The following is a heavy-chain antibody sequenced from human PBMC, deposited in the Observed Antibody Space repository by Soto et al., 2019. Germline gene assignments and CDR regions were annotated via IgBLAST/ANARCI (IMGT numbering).Heavy chain of an antibody. CDR1: GFTFSSYW. CDR2: INSEGSST. D-gene: IGHD6-25*01. Sequence: GGSLRLSCAASGFTFSSYWMHWVRQAPGKGLVWVSRINSEGSSTSYADSVKGRFTISRDNAKNTLYLQMNSLRAEDTAVYYCARENPTGFYFDYWGQGTLVTVSS. V-gene: IGHV3-74*01. J-gene: IGHJ4*02. CDR3: ARENPTGFYFDY.